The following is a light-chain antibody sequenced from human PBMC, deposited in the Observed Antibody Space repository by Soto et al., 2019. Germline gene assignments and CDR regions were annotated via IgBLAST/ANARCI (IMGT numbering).Light chain of an antibody. CDR1: QDISGR. CDR2: GAS. J-gene: IGKJ4*01. Sequence: DIHMTQSPSSLSSSIGETVTITCRASQDISGRLNWYQQTRGRVPKLLIYGASNLESGVPSRFSGSGSGTDFTITSSGLQPEDFASYYRQNCYRPPLTFGGGTRVEF. CDR3: QNCYRPPLT. V-gene: IGKV1-39*01.